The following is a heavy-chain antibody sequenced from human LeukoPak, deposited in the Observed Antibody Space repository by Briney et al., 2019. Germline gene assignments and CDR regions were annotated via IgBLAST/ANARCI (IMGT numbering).Heavy chain of an antibody. J-gene: IGHJ5*02. V-gene: IGHV4-39*01. Sequence: PSETLSLTCTVSDDSISSISYYWGWIRQPPGMGLEWIGSISYTGSTYYNPSLKSRVTISVDTSKNQFSLKLSSVTAADSAVYYCTRKVGRFGLRFESSWFDPWGQGTLVTVSS. CDR2: ISYTGST. CDR3: TRKVGRFGLRFESSWFDP. CDR1: DDSISSISYY. D-gene: IGHD5-12*01.